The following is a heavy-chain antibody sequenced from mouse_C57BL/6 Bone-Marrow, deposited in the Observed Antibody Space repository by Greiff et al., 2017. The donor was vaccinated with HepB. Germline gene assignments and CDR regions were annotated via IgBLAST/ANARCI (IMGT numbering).Heavy chain of an antibody. CDR2: IDPETGGT. V-gene: IGHV1-15*01. D-gene: IGHD1-2*01. CDR3: TRTAVPYAMDY. J-gene: IGHJ4*01. Sequence: VQLQESGAELVRPGASVTLSCKASGYTFTDYEMHWVKQTPVHGLEWIGAIDPETGGTAYNQKFKGKAILTADKSSSTAYMELRSLTSEDSAVYYCTRTAVPYAMDYWGQGTSVTVSS. CDR1: GYTFTDYE.